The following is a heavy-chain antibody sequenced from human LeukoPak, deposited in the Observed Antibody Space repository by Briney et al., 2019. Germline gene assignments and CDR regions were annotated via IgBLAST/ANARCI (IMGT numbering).Heavy chain of an antibody. CDR3: SEGYFEPFDH. V-gene: IGHV4-59*02. J-gene: IGHJ4*02. CDR1: GASVSTSY. CDR2: LSYTGKT. D-gene: IGHD2/OR15-2a*01. Sequence: SETLSLTCVVSGASVSTSYWNWIRQLPGKGLEWIGCLSYTGKTDYNPSLASRVTISLGTSKNQVSLKLRSVTAADTAVYYCSEGYFEPFDHWGQGTLVTVSS.